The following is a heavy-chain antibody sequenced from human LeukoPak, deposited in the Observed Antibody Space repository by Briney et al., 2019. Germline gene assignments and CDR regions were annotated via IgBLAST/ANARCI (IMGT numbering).Heavy chain of an antibody. V-gene: IGHV3-21*01. CDR2: ISTSSSYI. D-gene: IGHD6-13*01. Sequence: GGSLRLSCAASGFTFSSYAMTWVRQAPGKGLEWVSFISTSSSYIHNADSVKGRFTISRDNAENSLYLQMNSLRAEDTAVYYCARAAIAAARIYYYMDVWGKGTTVTVSS. CDR3: ARAAIAAARIYYYMDV. CDR1: GFTFSSYA. J-gene: IGHJ6*03.